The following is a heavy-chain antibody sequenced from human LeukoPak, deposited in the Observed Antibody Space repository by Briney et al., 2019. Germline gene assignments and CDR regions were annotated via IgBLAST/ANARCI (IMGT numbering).Heavy chain of an antibody. CDR2: IYTSGST. Sequence: SQTLSLTCTVSGGSISSGSYYWSWIRQPAGKGLEWIGRIYTSGSTNYNPSLKSRVTISVDTSKNQFSLNLSSVTAADTAVYHCARGIRLAAVDYWGQGTLVTVSS. D-gene: IGHD6-13*01. V-gene: IGHV4-61*02. CDR1: GGSISSGSYY. CDR3: ARGIRLAAVDY. J-gene: IGHJ4*02.